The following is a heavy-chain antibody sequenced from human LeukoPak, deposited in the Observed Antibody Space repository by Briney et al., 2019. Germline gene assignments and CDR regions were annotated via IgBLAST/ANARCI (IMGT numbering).Heavy chain of an antibody. Sequence: GSLRLSCAASEFTFSTYAMHWVRQAPGKGPEWVAVISYDGSNKYYADSVKGRFTISRDNSKNTLYLQMNSLRAEDTAVYYCAGDYYYYYMDVWGKGTTVTVSS. V-gene: IGHV3-30*04. CDR1: EFTFSTYA. J-gene: IGHJ6*03. CDR3: AGDYYYYYMDV. CDR2: ISYDGSNK.